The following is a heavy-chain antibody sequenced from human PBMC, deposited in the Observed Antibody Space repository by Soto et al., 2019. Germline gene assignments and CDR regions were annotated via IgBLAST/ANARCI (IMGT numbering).Heavy chain of an antibody. J-gene: IGHJ4*02. V-gene: IGHV3-7*01. Sequence: GAXILSCAASGFMFSAYWMSWVRQAPGKGLEWVANIHGDGGKIYYVDSVKGRFTISRDNAKRSLYLQMNSLRAEDTAVYYCARDFYGGYTYGPGDYWGQGALVTVSS. CDR1: GFMFSAYW. CDR3: ARDFYGGYTYGPGDY. D-gene: IGHD5-18*01. CDR2: IHGDGGKI.